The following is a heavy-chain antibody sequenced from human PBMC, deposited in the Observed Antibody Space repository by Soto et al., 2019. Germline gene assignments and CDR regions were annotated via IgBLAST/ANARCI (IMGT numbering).Heavy chain of an antibody. D-gene: IGHD5-12*01. V-gene: IGHV1-2*02. CDR1: GPTFIAYY. Sequence: QLVQSGAEVKKPGASVRVSCKTSGPTFIAYYIHWVRQAPGQGLEWMGWIDPKSGGTTYEQKFLGRVTMTRDTSINTASMDLNRLTSDDTAVYYSARVSVDVPEWGQGSLITVSS. CDR3: ARVSVDVPE. CDR2: IDPKSGGT. J-gene: IGHJ4*02.